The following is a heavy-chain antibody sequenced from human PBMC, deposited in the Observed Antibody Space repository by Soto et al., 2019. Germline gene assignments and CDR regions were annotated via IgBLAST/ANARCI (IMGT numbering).Heavy chain of an antibody. V-gene: IGHV4-59*08. J-gene: IGHJ6*03. CDR1: GDSISNSY. CDR2: ISHSGST. Sequence: QVQLQESGPGLVKPSETLSLTCTVSGDSISNSYWSWIRQPPGKGLEWIGYISHSGSTNYNPSLKKRVTISLDTSKNQFSLKLSAVTAADTAVYYCAMNYYDFWSGLYYYYMDVWGKGTAVTFSS. D-gene: IGHD3-3*01. CDR3: AMNYYDFWSGLYYYYMDV.